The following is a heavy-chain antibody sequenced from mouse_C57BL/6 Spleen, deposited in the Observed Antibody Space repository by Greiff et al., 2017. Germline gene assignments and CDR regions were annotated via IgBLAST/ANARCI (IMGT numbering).Heavy chain of an antibody. J-gene: IGHJ2*01. CDR3: ARSDSSGYLDY. CDR1: GYTFTSYW. Sequence: QVQLQQPGAELVMPGASVKLSCKASGYTFTSYWMHWVKQRPGQGLEWIGEIDPSDSYTNYNQKFKGKSTLTVDKSSSTAYMQLSSLTSEDSAVYYCARSDSSGYLDYWGQGTTLTVSS. D-gene: IGHD3-2*02. CDR2: IDPSDSYT. V-gene: IGHV1-69*01.